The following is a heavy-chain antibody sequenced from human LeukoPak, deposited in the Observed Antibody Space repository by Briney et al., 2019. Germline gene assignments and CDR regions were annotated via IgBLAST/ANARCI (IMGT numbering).Heavy chain of an antibody. V-gene: IGHV3-23*01. Sequence: PGGSLRLSCAASGFTFSSYAMSWVRQAPGKGLEWVSAISGSGGSTYYADSVKGRFTISRDNSKNTLYLQMNSLRAEDTAVYYCAKDGITFGGVIALNYFDYWGQGTLVTVSS. CDR3: AKDGITFGGVIALNYFDY. D-gene: IGHD3-16*02. CDR2: ISGSGGST. CDR1: GFTFSSYA. J-gene: IGHJ4*02.